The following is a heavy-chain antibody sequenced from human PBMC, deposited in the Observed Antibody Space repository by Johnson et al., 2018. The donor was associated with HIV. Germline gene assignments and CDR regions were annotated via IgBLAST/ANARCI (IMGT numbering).Heavy chain of an antibody. D-gene: IGHD1-26*01. Sequence: QMLLVESGGGVVQPGRSLRLSCAASGFTFSYYGMHWVRQAPGKGLEWVAVIWFDGTNKYYADSVKGRFTISRDNSKNTLYLQMNSLRAADTAVYYCAKGGGSYSDAFDIWGQGTMVTVSS. CDR1: GFTFSYYG. CDR3: AKGGGSYSDAFDI. V-gene: IGHV3-33*06. J-gene: IGHJ3*02. CDR2: IWFDGTNK.